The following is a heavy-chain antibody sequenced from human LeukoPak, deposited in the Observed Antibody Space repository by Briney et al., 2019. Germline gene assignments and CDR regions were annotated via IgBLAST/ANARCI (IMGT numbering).Heavy chain of an antibody. V-gene: IGHV4-34*01. CDR3: ASLHQVRGVTVFNY. D-gene: IGHD3-10*01. CDR2: IDHSGST. CDR1: GGSFSRYF. Sequence: PSETLSLTCAVYGGSFSRYFWSWIRQPPGKGLEWIGEIDHSGSTNYNPSLKSRGTISVDTSKSQISLKLTSVTAADTAVYYCASLHQVRGVTVFNYWGPGNLVTVSS. J-gene: IGHJ4*02.